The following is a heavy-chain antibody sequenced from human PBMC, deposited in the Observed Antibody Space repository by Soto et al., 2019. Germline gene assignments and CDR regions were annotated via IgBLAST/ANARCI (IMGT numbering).Heavy chain of an antibody. D-gene: IGHD3-9*01. CDR2: ISAYNGNT. Sequence: GASVKVSCKASGYTFTSYGISWVRQAPGQGLEWMGWISAYNGNTNYAQKLRGRVTMTTDTSTSTAYMELRSLRSDDTAVYYCARFYDILTGYYTPQIDYYYYGMDVWGQGTTVTVSS. J-gene: IGHJ6*02. CDR1: GYTFTSYG. V-gene: IGHV1-18*01. CDR3: ARFYDILTGYYTPQIDYYYYGMDV.